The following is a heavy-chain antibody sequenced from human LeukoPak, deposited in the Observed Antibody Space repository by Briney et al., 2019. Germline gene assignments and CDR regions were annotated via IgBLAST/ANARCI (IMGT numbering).Heavy chain of an antibody. V-gene: IGHV3-15*07. CDR3: TTGIDDGGGY. CDR1: GITFSNAW. D-gene: IGHD3-10*01. J-gene: IGHJ4*02. CDR2: IKSKVNGGTT. Sequence: GGSLRLSCVVSGITFSNAWMNWVRQTPGKGLEWVGRIKSKVNGGTTDYAAPVKGRFTISRNDSKNTLYLQMSSLKTEDTATYYCTTGIDDGGGYWGQGTLVSVSS.